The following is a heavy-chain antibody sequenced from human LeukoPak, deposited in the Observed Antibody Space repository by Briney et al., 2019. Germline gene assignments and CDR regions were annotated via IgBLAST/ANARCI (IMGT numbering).Heavy chain of an antibody. CDR1: GFTFSSYV. J-gene: IGHJ4*02. CDR3: AREEPKRWLQF. V-gene: IGHV3-23*01. CDR2: IRGSGGTI. Sequence: GGSLRLSCEASGFTFSSYVMSWVRQAPGKGLEWVSTIRGSGGTIYYADAVKGRFTISRDNSKNTLYLQMNSLRAEDTAVYYCAREEPKRWLQFGGQGTLVTVSS. D-gene: IGHD5-24*01.